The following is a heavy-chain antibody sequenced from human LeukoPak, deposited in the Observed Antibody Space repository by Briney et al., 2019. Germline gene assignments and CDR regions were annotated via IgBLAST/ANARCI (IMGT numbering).Heavy chain of an antibody. CDR2: INPNSGGT. CDR3: ARVLGGSYRADYFDY. Sequence: ASVKVSCKASGYTFTGYYMHWVRQAPGQGLEWMGWINPNSGGTNYAQKFQGRVTMTRDTSIGTAYMELSRLRSDDTAVYYCARVLGGSYRADYFDYWGQGTLVTVSS. CDR1: GYTFTGYY. D-gene: IGHD1-26*01. V-gene: IGHV1-2*02. J-gene: IGHJ4*02.